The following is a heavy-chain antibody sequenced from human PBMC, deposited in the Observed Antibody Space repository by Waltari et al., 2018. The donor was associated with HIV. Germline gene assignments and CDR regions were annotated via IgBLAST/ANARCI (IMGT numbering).Heavy chain of an antibody. D-gene: IGHD3-22*01. V-gene: IGHV3-30*01. J-gene: IGHJ4*02. CDR1: GFSFSSYA. Sequence: QVQLVESGGGVVQPGRSLSLSCAASGFSFSSYAMYWVRQAPGKGVEWVAVISFDGGSENYAESVKGRFTISRDNSKNTLYLQMNSLRAEDTAVFYCARLTPSRGNYFDSSGYFDYWGQGTLVTVSS. CDR3: ARLTPSRGNYFDSSGYFDY. CDR2: ISFDGGSE.